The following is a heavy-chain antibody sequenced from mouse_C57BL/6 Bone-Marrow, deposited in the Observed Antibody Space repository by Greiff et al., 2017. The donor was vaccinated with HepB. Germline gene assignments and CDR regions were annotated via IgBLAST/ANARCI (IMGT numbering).Heavy chain of an antibody. V-gene: IGHV5-9-1*02. D-gene: IGHD1-1*01. Sequence: EVKLVESGEGLVKPGGSLKLSCAASGFTFSSYAMSWVRQTPEKRLEWVAYISSGGDYIYYADTVKGRFTISRDNARNTLYLQMSSLKSEDTAMYYCTRDLYYGSPYAMDYWGQGTSVTVSS. CDR1: GFTFSSYA. J-gene: IGHJ4*01. CDR2: ISSGGDYI. CDR3: TRDLYYGSPYAMDY.